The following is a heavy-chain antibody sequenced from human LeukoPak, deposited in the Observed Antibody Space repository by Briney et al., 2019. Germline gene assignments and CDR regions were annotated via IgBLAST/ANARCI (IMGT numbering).Heavy chain of an antibody. CDR2: IIPILGIA. CDR1: GGTFSSYA. CDR3: AREVTAAAGSIGY. V-gene: IGHV1-69*04. D-gene: IGHD6-13*01. Sequence: PVKVSCKASGGTFSSYAISWVRQAPGQGLEWMGRIIPILGIANYAQKFQGRVTITADKSTSTAYMELSSLRSEDTAVYYCAREVTAAAGSIGYWGQGTLVTVSS. J-gene: IGHJ4*02.